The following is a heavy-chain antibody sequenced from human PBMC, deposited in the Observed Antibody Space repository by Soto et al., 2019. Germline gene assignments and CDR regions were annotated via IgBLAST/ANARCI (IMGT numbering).Heavy chain of an antibody. CDR3: ARAGYYYDTSGYSWFDP. D-gene: IGHD3-22*01. Sequence: SVKFSCKASGGTCSSYAISWLRQAPGQGLEWMGGIIPIFGTANYAQKFQARVTITADESTSTAYLELSSLRSEDTAVYYCARAGYYYDTSGYSWFDPCGQGTLVTVSS. CDR1: GGTCSSYA. V-gene: IGHV1-69*13. CDR2: IIPIFGTA. J-gene: IGHJ5*02.